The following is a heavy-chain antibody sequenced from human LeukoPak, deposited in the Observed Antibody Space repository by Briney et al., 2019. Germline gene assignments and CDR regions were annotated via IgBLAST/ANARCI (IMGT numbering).Heavy chain of an antibody. CDR2: TYHSGST. D-gene: IGHD4-17*01. Sequence: PSETLSLTCAVYGGSFSGYYWSWIRQSPGKGLEWIGETYHSGSTNYNPSLKSRVTISVDTSKNQFSLKLSSVTAADTAVYYCARGYGDYYFDYWGQGTLVTVSS. CDR1: GGSFSGYY. V-gene: IGHV4-34*01. CDR3: ARGYGDYYFDY. J-gene: IGHJ4*02.